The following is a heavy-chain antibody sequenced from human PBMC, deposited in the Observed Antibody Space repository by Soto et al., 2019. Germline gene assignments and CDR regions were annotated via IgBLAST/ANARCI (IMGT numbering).Heavy chain of an antibody. V-gene: IGHV4-39*01. CDR2: IYYSGST. Sequence: QLQLQESGPGLVKPSETLSLTCTVSGGSISSSSYYWGWIRQPPGKGLEWIGSIYYSGSTYYNPSLKSRVTISVDTSKNQFSLKLSSVTAADTAVYYCAPGQYIYYFDYWGQGTLVTVSS. D-gene: IGHD1-1*01. CDR1: GGSISSSSYY. CDR3: APGQYIYYFDY. J-gene: IGHJ4*02.